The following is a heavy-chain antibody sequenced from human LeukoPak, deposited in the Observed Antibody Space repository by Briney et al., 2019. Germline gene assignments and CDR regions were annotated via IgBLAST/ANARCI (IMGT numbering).Heavy chain of an antibody. CDR1: GYTFTSYG. CDR2: ISAYNGDT. D-gene: IGHD2-15*01. J-gene: IGHJ5*02. Sequence: ASVKVSCKASGYTFTSYGISWVRQAPGQGLEWMGWISAYNGDTNYAQKLQGRVTMTTDTSTSTAYMELRSLRSDDTAVYYCARATRPDGWFDPWGQGTLVTVSS. CDR3: ARATRPDGWFDP. V-gene: IGHV1-18*01.